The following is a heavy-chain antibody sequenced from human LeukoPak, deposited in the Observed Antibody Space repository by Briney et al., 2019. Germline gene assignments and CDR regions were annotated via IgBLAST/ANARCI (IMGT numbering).Heavy chain of an antibody. CDR2: ISSSSSTI. J-gene: IGHJ3*02. CDR1: GFTFSSYS. V-gene: IGHV3-48*01. Sequence: PGGSLRLSCAASGFTFSSYSMNWVRQAPGKGLEWVSYISSSSSTIYYADSVKGRFTISRDNAKNSLHLQMNSLRAEDTAVYYCARDSVVVVAATSPEAFDIWGQGTMVTVSS. CDR3: ARDSVVVVAATSPEAFDI. D-gene: IGHD2-15*01.